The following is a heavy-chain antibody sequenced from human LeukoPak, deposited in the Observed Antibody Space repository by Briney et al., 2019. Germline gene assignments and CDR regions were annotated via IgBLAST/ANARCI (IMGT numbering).Heavy chain of an antibody. J-gene: IGHJ4*02. CDR2: ISAYNGNT. CDR1: GYTFTGYG. D-gene: IGHD3-10*01. V-gene: IGHV1-18*01. CDR3: AREVVTMVRGVSSFSEYYFDY. Sequence: ASVKVSCKASGYTFTGYGISWVRQAPGQGLEWMGWISAYNGNTNYAQKLQGRVTMTTDTSTSTAYMELRSLRSDDTAVYYCAREVVTMVRGVSSFSEYYFDYWGQGTLVTVSS.